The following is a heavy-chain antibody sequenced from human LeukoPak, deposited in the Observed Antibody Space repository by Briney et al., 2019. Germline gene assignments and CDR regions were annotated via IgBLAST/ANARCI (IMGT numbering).Heavy chain of an antibody. CDR3: ARDNPSQDYGDYRWFDP. CDR2: IYYSGST. Sequence: SQTLSLTCTVSGGSISSGDYYWGWIRQPPGKGLEWIGYIYYSGSTYYNPSLKSRVTISVDTSKNQFSLKLSSVTAADTAVYYCARDNPSQDYGDYRWFDPWGQGTLVTVSS. D-gene: IGHD4-17*01. V-gene: IGHV4-30-4*01. J-gene: IGHJ5*02. CDR1: GGSISSGDYY.